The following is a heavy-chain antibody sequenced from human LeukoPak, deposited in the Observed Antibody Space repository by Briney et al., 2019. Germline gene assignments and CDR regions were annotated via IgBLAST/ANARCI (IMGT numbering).Heavy chain of an antibody. CDR2: IKQDGSEK. V-gene: IGHV3-7*01. J-gene: IGHJ3*02. CDR1: GFTFSSYW. CDR3: ARDHVPHSGRDAFDI. Sequence: QPGGSLRLSCAASGFTFSSYWMSWVRQAPGKGLEWVANIKQDGSEKYYVDSVKGRFTISRDNAKDSLYLQMNSLRAEDTAVYYCARDHVPHSGRDAFDIWGQGTMVTVSS. D-gene: IGHD1-26*01.